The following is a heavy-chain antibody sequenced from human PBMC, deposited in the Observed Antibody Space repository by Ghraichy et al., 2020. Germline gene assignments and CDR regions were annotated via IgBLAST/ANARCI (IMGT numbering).Heavy chain of an antibody. D-gene: IGHD3-10*01. CDR2: LFYNGGT. V-gene: IGHV4-31*11. CDR1: GDSVTTGGYY. Sequence: SQTLSLTCAVSGDSVTTGGYYWSWIRQLPGRGLEWVGHLFYNGGTYYNPSLKSRVSISLDTTQNHFSLRLISLTAADTAFFYCARAPLHADTRVSFFDSWGQGALVTGST. CDR3: ARAPLHADTRVSFFDS. J-gene: IGHJ4*02.